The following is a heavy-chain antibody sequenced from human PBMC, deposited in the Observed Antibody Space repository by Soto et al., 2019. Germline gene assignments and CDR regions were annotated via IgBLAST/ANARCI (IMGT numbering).Heavy chain of an antibody. CDR2: ISTYNGMT. V-gene: IGHV1-18*01. D-gene: IGHD1-26*01. Sequence: QLQLVQSGGEVKTPGASVKVSCTTSGYTFTSHGISWVRQAPGQGLEWMGWISTYNGMTDYAQKVQGRVTMTADTRTSTVYMEVRSLRSDDTAVYYCARLLTEGATYREDAFDMWGLGTKVTVSS. J-gene: IGHJ3*02. CDR3: ARLLTEGATYREDAFDM. CDR1: GYTFTSHG.